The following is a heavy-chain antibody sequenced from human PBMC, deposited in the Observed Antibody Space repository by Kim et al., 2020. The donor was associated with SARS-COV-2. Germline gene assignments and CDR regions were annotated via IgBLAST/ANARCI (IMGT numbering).Heavy chain of an antibody. V-gene: IGHV3-23*01. D-gene: IGHD2-15*01. J-gene: IGHJ4*02. Sequence: RFTISRENSKNTLYLQMNSLRAEDTAVYYCAKFATLGYCSGGSCYGNFDYWGQGTLVTVSS. CDR3: AKFATLGYCSGGSCYGNFDY.